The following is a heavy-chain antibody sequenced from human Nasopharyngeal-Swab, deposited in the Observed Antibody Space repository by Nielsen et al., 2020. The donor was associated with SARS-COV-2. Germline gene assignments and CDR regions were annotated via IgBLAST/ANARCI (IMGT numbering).Heavy chain of an antibody. Sequence: GGSLRLSCAASGFTFSSSWIHWVRQAPGKGLVWVSRINSDGSRTGYADSVKGRFTISRDNAKNTIYLQMNSLRGEDTAVYYCARDFDKTGDWGQGTLVTVSS. J-gene: IGHJ4*02. CDR2: INSDGSRT. V-gene: IGHV3-74*01. CDR3: ARDFDKTGD. CDR1: GFTFSSSW. D-gene: IGHD7-27*01.